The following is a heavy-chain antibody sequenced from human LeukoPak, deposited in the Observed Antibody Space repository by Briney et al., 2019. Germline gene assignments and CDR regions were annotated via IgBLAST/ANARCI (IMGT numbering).Heavy chain of an antibody. J-gene: IGHJ4*02. CDR1: GFSFSSYE. CDR2: ISSSGSGK. Sequence: PGGSLRLSCAASGFSFSSYEMTWVRQAPGKGLEWVSFISSSGSGKNYADSVKGRFTIPRDNAKNSLYLQMNSLRADDTAVYYCARRYYGVDYWGQGTLVTVSS. V-gene: IGHV3-48*03. D-gene: IGHD4-17*01. CDR3: ARRYYGVDY.